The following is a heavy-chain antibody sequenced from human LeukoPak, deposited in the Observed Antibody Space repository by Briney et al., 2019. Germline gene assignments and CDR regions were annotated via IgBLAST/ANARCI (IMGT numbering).Heavy chain of an antibody. CDR2: IYDSGDT. D-gene: IGHD5-12*01. CDR3: ARHGRPGYGGYENAFDI. J-gene: IGHJ3*02. Sequence: SETLSLTCGVYGGSFSGYYYSWIRQPPGQGLERIGNIYDSGDTYYTPSLKSRVTMFVDTSKNQFSLKLSSVTAADTAVYYCARHGRPGYGGYENAFDIWGQGTMVTVSS. V-gene: IGHV4-34*01. CDR1: GGSFSGYY.